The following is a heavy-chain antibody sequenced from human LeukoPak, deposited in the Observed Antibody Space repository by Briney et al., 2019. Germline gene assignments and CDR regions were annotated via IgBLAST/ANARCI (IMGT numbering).Heavy chain of an antibody. D-gene: IGHD1-1*01. CDR1: GYSFTSYW. J-gene: IGHJ5*02. CDR3: ARHGPKNGNWFDP. V-gene: IGHV5-51*01. Sequence: GESLKISCKGSGYSFTSYWIGWVRQMPGKGLEWMGIIYPGDSDTRYSPSFQGLVTISADKSISTAYLQWSSLKASDTAMYYCARHGPKNGNWFDPWGQGTLVTVSS. CDR2: IYPGDSDT.